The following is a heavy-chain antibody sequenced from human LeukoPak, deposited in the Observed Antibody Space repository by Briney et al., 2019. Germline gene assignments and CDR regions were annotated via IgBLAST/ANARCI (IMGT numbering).Heavy chain of an antibody. CDR3: ARSHPDYGVDY. J-gene: IGHJ4*02. CDR1: GGSFSGYY. D-gene: IGHD4-17*01. CDR2: INHSGST. V-gene: IGHV4-34*01. Sequence: PSETLSLTCAVYGGSFSGYYWSWIRQPPGKGLEWIGEINHSGSTNYNPSLKSRVTISVDTSKNQFSLKLSSVTAADTAVYYCARSHPDYGVDYWGQGTLVTVSS.